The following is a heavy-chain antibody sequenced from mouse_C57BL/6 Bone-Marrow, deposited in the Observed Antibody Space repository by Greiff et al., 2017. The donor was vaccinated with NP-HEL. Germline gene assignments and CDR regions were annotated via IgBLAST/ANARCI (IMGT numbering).Heavy chain of an antibody. V-gene: IGHV1-55*01. CDR1: GYTFTSYW. D-gene: IGHD1-1*01. CDR3: ARGATVVATCDY. Sequence: VQLQQPGAELVKPGASVKMSCKASGYTFTSYWITWVKQRPGQGLEWIGDIYPGSGSTNYNEKFKSKATLTVDTSSSTAYMQLSSLTSEDSAVYYCARGATVVATCDYWGQGTTLTVSS. CDR2: IYPGSGST. J-gene: IGHJ2*01.